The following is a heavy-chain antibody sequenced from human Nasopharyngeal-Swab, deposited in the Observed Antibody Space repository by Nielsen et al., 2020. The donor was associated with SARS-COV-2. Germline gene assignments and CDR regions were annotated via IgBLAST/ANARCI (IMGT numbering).Heavy chain of an antibody. V-gene: IGHV3-53*01. Sequence: GGSLRLSCAASGFTVSSNYMSWVRQAPGKGLEWVSVIYSGGSTYYADSVEGRFTISRDNSKNTLYLQMNSLRAEDTAVYYCARDMLLGAGRAYYYYMDVWGKGTTVTVSS. CDR2: IYSGGST. D-gene: IGHD3-10*01. J-gene: IGHJ6*03. CDR1: GFTVSSNY. CDR3: ARDMLLGAGRAYYYYMDV.